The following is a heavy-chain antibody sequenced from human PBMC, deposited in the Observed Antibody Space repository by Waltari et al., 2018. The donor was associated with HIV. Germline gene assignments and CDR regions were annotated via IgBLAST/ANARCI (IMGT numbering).Heavy chain of an antibody. Sequence: QVELQESGPGLVKPSETLSLTCTVSGGSITSYYWSWIRKSPGLGLEWIGHIYYSGRTTYNPSLKGRVIMSLDTSKNHISLNLRSLSAADTAVYYCARDLVVAAAEGFDPWGQGILVTVSS. J-gene: IGHJ5*02. CDR3: ARDLVVAAAEGFDP. V-gene: IGHV4-59*01. CDR2: IYYSGRT. CDR1: GGSITSYY. D-gene: IGHD2-15*01.